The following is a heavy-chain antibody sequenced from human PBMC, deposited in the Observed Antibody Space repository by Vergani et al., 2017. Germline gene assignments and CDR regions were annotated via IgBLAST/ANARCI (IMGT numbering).Heavy chain of an antibody. Sequence: QVQLVQSGAEVKKPGSSVKVSCKASGGTFSSYAISWVRQAPGQGLEWMGGIIPIFGTANYAQKFQGRVTITADESTSTAYMVLSSLRSEDTAVYYCARGGEYSSSWHDAFDIWGQGTMVTVSS. D-gene: IGHD6-13*01. J-gene: IGHJ3*02. CDR3: ARGGEYSSSWHDAFDI. CDR2: IIPIFGTA. CDR1: GGTFSSYA. V-gene: IGHV1-69*01.